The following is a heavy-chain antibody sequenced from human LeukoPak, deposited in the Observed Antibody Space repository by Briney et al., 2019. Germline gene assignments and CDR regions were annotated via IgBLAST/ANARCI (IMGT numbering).Heavy chain of an antibody. CDR1: GGSFSGYY. J-gene: IGHJ4*02. CDR2: INHSGST. Sequence: PSETLSLTCAVYGGSFSGYYWSWIRQPPGKGLEWIGEINHSGSTNYNPSLKSRVTMSVDTSKNQFSLKLSSVTAADTAVYYCARSREWLFPDYWGQGTLVTVSS. CDR3: ARSREWLFPDY. V-gene: IGHV4-34*01. D-gene: IGHD3-3*01.